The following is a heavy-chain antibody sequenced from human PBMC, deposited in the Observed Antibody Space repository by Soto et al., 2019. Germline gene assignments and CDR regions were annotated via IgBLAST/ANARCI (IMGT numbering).Heavy chain of an antibody. D-gene: IGHD2-8*02. Sequence: VQLVESGGGLAQPGGSLRLSCGGSGFNFSGYAMNWVRQAPGKGLEWVSYISSRSSGIHYADSVKGRFTISRDNGKRSLYLQMNSLRDEDTGIYYCAGGVLDYWGQGALVTVSS. J-gene: IGHJ4*02. CDR3: AGGVLDY. V-gene: IGHV3-48*02. CDR1: GFNFSGYA. CDR2: ISSRSSGI.